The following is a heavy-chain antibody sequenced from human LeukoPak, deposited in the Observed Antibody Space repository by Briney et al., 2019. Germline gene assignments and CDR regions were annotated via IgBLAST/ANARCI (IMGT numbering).Heavy chain of an antibody. V-gene: IGHV1-24*01. D-gene: IGHD1-26*01. CDR1: GYTLTELS. CDR3: ARVSGSYLDY. J-gene: IGHJ4*02. CDR2: FDPEDGET. Sequence: ASVKVSCKVSGYTLTELSMHWVRQAPGKGLEWMGGFDPEDGETIYAQKLQGRVTMTTDTSTSTAYMELRSLRSDDTAVYYCARVSGSYLDYWGQGTLVTVSS.